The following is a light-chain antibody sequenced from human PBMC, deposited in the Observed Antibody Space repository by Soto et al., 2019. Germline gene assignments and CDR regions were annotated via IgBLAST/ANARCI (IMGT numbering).Light chain of an antibody. CDR1: QDISNF. CDR3: QHYNSYGT. V-gene: IGKV1-17*03. Sequence: IQITQFPADMSASVGERVTITGRASQDISNFLVWFQQRPGKVPKRLMYSANRLESGVPSRFSGSGSGTEFTLTISSLQPDDFATYYCQHYNSYGTFGQGTKVDIK. CDR2: SAN. J-gene: IGKJ1*01.